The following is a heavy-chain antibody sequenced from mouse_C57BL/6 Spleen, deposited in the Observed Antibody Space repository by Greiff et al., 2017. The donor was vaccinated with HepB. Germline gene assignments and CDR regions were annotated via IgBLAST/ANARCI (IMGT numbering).Heavy chain of an antibody. J-gene: IGHJ1*03. V-gene: IGHV1-80*01. Sequence: LVESGAELVKPGASVKISCKASGYAFSSYWMNWVKQRPGKGLEWIGQIYPGDGDSNYNGKFKGKATLTADKSSSTAYMQLSSLTSEDSAVYFCARDYGSFYWYFDVWGTGTTVTVSS. D-gene: IGHD1-1*01. CDR1: GYAFSSYW. CDR3: ARDYGSFYWYFDV. CDR2: IYPGDGDS.